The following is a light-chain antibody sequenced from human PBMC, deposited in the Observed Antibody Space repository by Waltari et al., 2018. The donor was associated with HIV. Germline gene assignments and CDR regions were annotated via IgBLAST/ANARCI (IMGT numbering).Light chain of an antibody. J-gene: IGLJ2*01. CDR3: SSYRGDSRVL. Sequence: QSALTQPPSASGSPGQSVPISCTGPNFDLGGFNYVSWLQKHPAKAPRLIIFEVKKRPSGVPDRFSGSISGNTASLTVSGLQAEDEADYFCSSYRGDSRVLFGGGTKLTVL. CDR1: NFDLGGFNY. V-gene: IGLV2-8*01. CDR2: EVK.